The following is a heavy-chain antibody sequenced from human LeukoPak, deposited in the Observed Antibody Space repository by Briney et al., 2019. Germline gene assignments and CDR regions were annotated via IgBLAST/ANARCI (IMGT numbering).Heavy chain of an antibody. D-gene: IGHD5-12*01. V-gene: IGHV3-7*01. Sequence: GGSLRLSCAASGFTFSNYWMTWVRQAPGKGLDWVAHINQDGSEEHYMDSAKARFTIPRDNAKNSLSLQMNSLRAEDTAVYYCVRDGGVSGYDLLDYWGQGTLVTVSS. CDR1: GFTFSNYW. CDR3: VRDGGVSGYDLLDY. CDR2: INQDGSEE. J-gene: IGHJ4*02.